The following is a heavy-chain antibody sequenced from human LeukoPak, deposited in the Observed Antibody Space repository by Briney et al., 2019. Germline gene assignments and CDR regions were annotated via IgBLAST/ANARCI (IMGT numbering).Heavy chain of an antibody. CDR2: IYTSGST. CDR3: ARSRYSSSSGLDFDY. V-gene: IGHV4-4*07. J-gene: IGHJ4*02. D-gene: IGHD6-6*01. Sequence: SETLSLTCTVSGGPISSDYWSWIRQPAGKGLEWIGHIYTSGSTNYNPSLKSRVTISVDKSKNQLSLKLSFVTAADTAVYYCARSRYSSSSGLDFDYWGQGTLVTVSS. CDR1: GGPISSDY.